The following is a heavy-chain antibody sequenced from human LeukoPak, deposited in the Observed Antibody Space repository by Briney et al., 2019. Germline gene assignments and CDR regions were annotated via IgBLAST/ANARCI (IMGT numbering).Heavy chain of an antibody. CDR2: IFSGDSK. J-gene: IGHJ5*01. CDR1: GFSVKSNY. V-gene: IGHV3-66*01. Sequence: PGGSLRLSCVASGFSVKSNYLTWVRQAPGKGLEWVSLIFSGDSKYYADSVEGRFFISRDNAKNTVYLQMNNLRVEDTAVYYCAQALGTGRHDEGVWFDSWGQGTLVTVSS. CDR3: AQALGTGRHDEGVWFDS. D-gene: IGHD3/OR15-3a*01.